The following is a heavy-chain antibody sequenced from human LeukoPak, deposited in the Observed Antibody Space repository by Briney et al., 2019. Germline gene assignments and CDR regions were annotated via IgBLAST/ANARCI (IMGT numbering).Heavy chain of an antibody. Sequence: SETLSLTCTVSGGSISSYYWNWIRQPAGEGPEWIGRIYSSGSTNYNPSLMSRVIMSFDTSKNQFSLWLSSVTVADTAVYYCARGVDSSGGYGGSYYYYYYMDVWGRGTTVTISS. J-gene: IGHJ6*03. CDR3: ARGVDSSGGYGGSYYYYYYMDV. CDR1: GGSISSYY. D-gene: IGHD6-19*01. V-gene: IGHV4-4*07. CDR2: IYSSGST.